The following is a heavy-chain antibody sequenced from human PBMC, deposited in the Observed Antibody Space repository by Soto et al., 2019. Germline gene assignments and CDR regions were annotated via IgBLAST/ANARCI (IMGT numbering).Heavy chain of an antibody. J-gene: IGHJ4*02. CDR1: GYTFTSYA. CDR3: TGVGRGPDFYYFDY. Sequence: GASVKVSCKASGYTFTSYAMHWVRQAPGQRLEWMGWINAGNGNTKYSQKFQGRVTITRDTSASTAYMKLSSLRSEDTAVYYCTGVGRGPDFYYFDYWGRGTRVTVS. D-gene: IGHD3-10*01. CDR2: INAGNGNT. V-gene: IGHV1-3*01.